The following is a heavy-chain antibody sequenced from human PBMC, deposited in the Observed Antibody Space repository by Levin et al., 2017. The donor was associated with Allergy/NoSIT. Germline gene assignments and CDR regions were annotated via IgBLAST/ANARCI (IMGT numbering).Heavy chain of an antibody. CDR2: ISFDGSSK. V-gene: IGHV3-30*18. CDR3: AKGMRFGENDYFYALDV. J-gene: IGHJ6*02. D-gene: IGHD3-10*01. Sequence: LSLTCAASGFSFDSYAMHWVRQAPGKGLEWVAVISFDGSSKYYADSVKGRLTISRDNSKNTLYLEMNSLRAEDTAVYYCAKGMRFGENDYFYALDVWGQGTTVTVS. CDR1: GFSFDSYA.